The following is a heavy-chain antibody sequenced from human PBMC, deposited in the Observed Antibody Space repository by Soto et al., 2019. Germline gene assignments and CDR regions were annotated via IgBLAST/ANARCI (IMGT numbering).Heavy chain of an antibody. Sequence: QVQLVESGGGLVKPGGSLRLSCAASGFTFSDYYMSWIRQAPGKGLEWLSYISISGGTIYYADSVKGRFSISRDNAKNSLYLQLSSLRAEDTAVYFCVGERARVFDSWGQGTLVTVSS. CDR2: ISISGGTI. V-gene: IGHV3-11*01. CDR3: VGERARVFDS. CDR1: GFTFSDYY. J-gene: IGHJ4*02.